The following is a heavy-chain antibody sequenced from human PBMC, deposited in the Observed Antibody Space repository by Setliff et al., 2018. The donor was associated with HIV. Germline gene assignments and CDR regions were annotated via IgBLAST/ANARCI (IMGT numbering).Heavy chain of an antibody. V-gene: IGHV3-33*06. Sequence: GGSLRLSCAASGFTFSSYGMHWVRQAPGKGLEWVAVIWYDGNNKYYADSVKGRFTISGDNSKNTLYLQMNSLRAEDTAVYYCAKDKGQKYADYWGQGTMVTVSS. J-gene: IGHJ4*02. CDR1: GFTFSSYG. CDR3: AKDKGQKYADY. D-gene: IGHD3-10*01. CDR2: IWYDGNNK.